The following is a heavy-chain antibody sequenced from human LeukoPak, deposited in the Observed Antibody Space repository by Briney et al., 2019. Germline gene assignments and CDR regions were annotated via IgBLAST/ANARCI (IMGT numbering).Heavy chain of an antibody. CDR2: INPNSGGT. J-gene: IGHJ5*02. CDR3: ARGTHYYDSSGDWFDP. CDR1: GYTFTGYY. D-gene: IGHD3-22*01. Sequence: ASVKVSCKASGYTFTGYYMHWVRQAPGQGLEWMGWINPNSGGTNYAQKFQGWVTMTRDTSISTAYMELSRLRSDDTAVYYCARGTHYYDSSGDWFDPWGQGTPVTVSS. V-gene: IGHV1-2*04.